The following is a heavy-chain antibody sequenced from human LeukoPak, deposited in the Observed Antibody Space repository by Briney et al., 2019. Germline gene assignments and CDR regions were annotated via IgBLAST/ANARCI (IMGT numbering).Heavy chain of an antibody. J-gene: IGHJ4*02. CDR3: AKGQQRFDY. CDR1: GFSFSSYW. D-gene: IGHD6-13*01. CDR2: IKEDGSEK. V-gene: IGHV3-7*04. Sequence: GGSLRLSCAASGFSFSSYWMTWVRQAPGKGLEWVANIKEDGSEKYYVDSVKGRFSISRDNAKNPLFLHMNSLRAEDTAVYYCAKGQQRFDYWGQGTLVTVSS.